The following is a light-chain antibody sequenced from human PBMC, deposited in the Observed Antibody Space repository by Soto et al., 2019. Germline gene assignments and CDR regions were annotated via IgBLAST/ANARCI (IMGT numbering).Light chain of an antibody. Sequence: EIVMTQSPATLSVSPGERATLSCRASQSVSNNLAWYQKKPGQAPRLPIYGASTRATGIPARFSGSGSGKEFTLTISSLQSEDFAVYYCQQYNNWWTFGQGTKVEIK. J-gene: IGKJ1*01. CDR3: QQYNNWWT. CDR1: QSVSNN. V-gene: IGKV3-15*01. CDR2: GAS.